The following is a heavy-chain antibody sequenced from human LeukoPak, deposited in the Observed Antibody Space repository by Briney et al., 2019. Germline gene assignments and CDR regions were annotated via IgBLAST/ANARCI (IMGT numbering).Heavy chain of an antibody. CDR2: ISSSSSYI. J-gene: IGHJ4*02. CDR1: GFTFSSYS. CDR3: ARRRSGSRMGYDY. Sequence: GGSLRLSCAASGFTFSSYSMNWVRQAPGKGLEWVSSISSSSSYIYYADPVKGRFTISRDNAKNSLYLQMNSLRAEDTAVYYCARRRSGSRMGYDYWGQGTLVTVSS. V-gene: IGHV3-21*01. D-gene: IGHD1-26*01.